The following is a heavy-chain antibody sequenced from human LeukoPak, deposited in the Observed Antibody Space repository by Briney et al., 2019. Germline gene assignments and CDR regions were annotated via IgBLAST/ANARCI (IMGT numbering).Heavy chain of an antibody. Sequence: PSETLSLTCTVSGGSISSGGYYWSWIRQPPGKGLEWIGYIYHSGSTYYNPSLKSRVTISVDRSKNQFSLKLSSVTAADTAVYYCAREALRRGIAAAGISVWGQGTLVTVSS. D-gene: IGHD6-13*01. CDR1: GGSISSGGYY. CDR2: IYHSGST. J-gene: IGHJ4*02. CDR3: AREALRRGIAAAGISV. V-gene: IGHV4-30-2*01.